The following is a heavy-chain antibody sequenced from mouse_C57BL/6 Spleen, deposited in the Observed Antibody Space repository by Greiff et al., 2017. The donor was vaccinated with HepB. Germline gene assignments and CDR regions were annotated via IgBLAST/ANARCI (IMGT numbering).Heavy chain of an antibody. CDR1: GYTFTSYW. J-gene: IGHJ2*01. Sequence: QVQLQQSGAELVMPGASVKLSCKASGYTFTSYWMHWVKQRPGQGLEWIGEIDPSDSYTNYNQKFKGKSTLTVDKSSSTAYMQLSSLTSEDSAVYYCARTRGQLRLLDYWGQGTTLTVSS. V-gene: IGHV1-69*01. CDR3: ARTRGQLRLLDY. CDR2: IDPSDSYT. D-gene: IGHD3-2*02.